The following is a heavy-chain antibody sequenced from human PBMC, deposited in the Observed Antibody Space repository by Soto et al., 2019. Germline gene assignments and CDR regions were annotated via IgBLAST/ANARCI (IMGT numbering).Heavy chain of an antibody. CDR2: IIPIFGTA. D-gene: IGHD5-12*01. V-gene: IGHV1-69*01. J-gene: IGHJ6*02. Sequence: QVQRVQSGAEVKKPGPSVKVSCKASGGTFSSYAISWVRQAPGQGLEWMGGIIPIFGTANYAQKFQGRVTITADESTSTAYMELSSLRSEDTAVDYCASPRGYSGYDYYYYYGMDVWGQGTTVTVSS. CDR1: GGTFSSYA. CDR3: ASPRGYSGYDYYYYYGMDV.